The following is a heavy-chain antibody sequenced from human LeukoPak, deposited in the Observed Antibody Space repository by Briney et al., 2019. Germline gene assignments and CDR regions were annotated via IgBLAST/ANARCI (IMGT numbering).Heavy chain of an antibody. J-gene: IGHJ4*02. Sequence: GGSLRLSCKGSGYSLTSYWISWVRQMPGKGLEWMGTIDPSDSYTNYSPSFQGHVTISADKSISTAYLQWSSLKASDTAMYYCASSYYDSSAYYRAWVDYWGQGTLVTVSS. CDR3: ASSYYDSSAYYRAWVDY. D-gene: IGHD3-22*01. CDR2: IDPSDSYT. CDR1: GYSLTSYW. V-gene: IGHV5-10-1*01.